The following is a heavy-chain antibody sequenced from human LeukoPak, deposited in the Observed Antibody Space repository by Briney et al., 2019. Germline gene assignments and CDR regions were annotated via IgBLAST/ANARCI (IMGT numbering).Heavy chain of an antibody. CDR3: ARADYDILTGSLYYFDY. J-gene: IGHJ4*02. CDR1: GGSFSGYY. D-gene: IGHD3-9*01. CDR2: INHSGST. Sequence: PSETLSLTCAVYGGSFSGYYWSWIRQPPGKGLEWIGEINHSGSTNYNPSLKSRVTISVDTSKNQFSLKLSSVTAADTAVYYCARADYDILTGSLYYFDYWGQGTLVTVSS. V-gene: IGHV4-34*01.